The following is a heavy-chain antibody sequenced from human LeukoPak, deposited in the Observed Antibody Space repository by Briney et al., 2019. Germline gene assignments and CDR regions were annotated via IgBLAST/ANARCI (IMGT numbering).Heavy chain of an antibody. CDR2: IYTSGST. CDR1: GGSISSYY. D-gene: IGHD6-13*01. V-gene: IGHV4-4*07. Sequence: PSETLSLTCTVSGGSISSYYWSWIRQPAGKGLEWIGRIYTSGSTNYNPSLKSRVTMSVDTSKNQFSLKLSSVTAADTAVYYCARDAYSSSWSYFDYWGQGTLVTVSS. J-gene: IGHJ4*02. CDR3: ARDAYSSSWSYFDY.